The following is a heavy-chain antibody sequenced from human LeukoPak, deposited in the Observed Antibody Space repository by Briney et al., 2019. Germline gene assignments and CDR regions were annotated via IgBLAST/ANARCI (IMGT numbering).Heavy chain of an antibody. Sequence: PGGSLRLSCAASGFTFSSYWMHWVRQAPGKGLVWVSRINSDGSSTSYADSVKGRFTISRDNAKNTLYLQMNSLRAEDTAVYYCARAFFDSGSYYSLIDYWGQGTLVTVSS. CDR1: GFTFSSYW. J-gene: IGHJ4*02. CDR3: ARAFFDSGSYYSLIDY. D-gene: IGHD3-10*01. V-gene: IGHV3-74*01. CDR2: INSDGSST.